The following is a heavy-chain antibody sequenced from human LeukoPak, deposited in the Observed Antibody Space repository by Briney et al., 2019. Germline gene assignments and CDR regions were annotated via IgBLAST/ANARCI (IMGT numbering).Heavy chain of an antibody. D-gene: IGHD6-6*01. Sequence: GESLKISCQGSGYSFNSYWIGWVRQMPGKGLDWMGIIYPGDSDTRYSPSFQGQVTISADKSISTAYLQWSSLEASDTALYYCVRQRASSCSSIDYWGQGTLVTVCS. CDR1: GYSFNSYW. V-gene: IGHV5-51*01. CDR3: VRQRASSCSSIDY. CDR2: IYPGDSDT. J-gene: IGHJ4*02.